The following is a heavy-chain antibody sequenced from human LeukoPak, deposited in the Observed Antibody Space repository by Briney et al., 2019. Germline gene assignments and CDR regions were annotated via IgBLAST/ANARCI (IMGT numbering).Heavy chain of an antibody. CDR1: GGTFSSYA. D-gene: IGHD3-9*01. V-gene: IGHV1-69*04. J-gene: IGHJ4*02. Sequence: ASVKVSCKASGGTFSSYAISWVRQAPGQGLEWMGRIIPILGIANYAQKFQGRVTITADKSTSTAYMGLSSLRSEDTAVYYCARDAGSYYDILTGYSNFDYWGQGTLVTVSS. CDR3: ARDAGSYYDILTGYSNFDY. CDR2: IIPILGIA.